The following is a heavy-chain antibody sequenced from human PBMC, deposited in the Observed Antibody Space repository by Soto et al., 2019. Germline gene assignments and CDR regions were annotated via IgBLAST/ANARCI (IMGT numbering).Heavy chain of an antibody. CDR1: GVSITSNYDW. J-gene: IGHJ4*02. CDR3: ARDVRGVTRPLEY. Sequence: SETLSLTCAVSGVSITSNYDWWSWVRQPPGKGLEWIGETDHSGNSNYNPSLKSRVTISVDKSKNHFSLELNSVTAADTAVYYCARDVRGVTRPLEYWAQGILVTVSS. CDR2: TDHSGNS. D-gene: IGHD3-10*02. V-gene: IGHV4-4*02.